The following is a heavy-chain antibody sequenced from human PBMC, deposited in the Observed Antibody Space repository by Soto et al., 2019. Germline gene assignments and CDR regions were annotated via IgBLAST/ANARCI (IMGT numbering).Heavy chain of an antibody. Sequence: EVPLKESGGGLVKPGGSIRLSCGTSGFTFEPVWMTRVRQAPGKGLEWVGRIKRTIDGETIDYAAPVKGRISISRDDSTATLFAQMNSLQREDTAVYYFAVDALCAINICPGASDIWGQGTMVTVSS. CDR3: AVDALCAINICPGASDI. D-gene: IGHD2-8*01. J-gene: IGHJ3*02. V-gene: IGHV3-15*01. CDR2: IKRTIDGETI. CDR1: GFTFEPVW.